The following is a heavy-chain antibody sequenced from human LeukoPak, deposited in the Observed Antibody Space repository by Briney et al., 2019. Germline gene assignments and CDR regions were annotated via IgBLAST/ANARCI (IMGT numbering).Heavy chain of an antibody. CDR1: GGSISSSSYC. V-gene: IGHV4-39*01. J-gene: IGHJ4*02. CDR3: ARRGYSSGWYAY. D-gene: IGHD6-19*01. CDR2: IYYSGST. Sequence: SETLSLTCTVSGGSISSSSYCWGWIRQPPGEGLEWIGSIYYSGSTYYNPSLKSRVTISVDTSKNQFSLKLSSVTAADTAVYYCARRGYSSGWYAYWGQGTLVTVSS.